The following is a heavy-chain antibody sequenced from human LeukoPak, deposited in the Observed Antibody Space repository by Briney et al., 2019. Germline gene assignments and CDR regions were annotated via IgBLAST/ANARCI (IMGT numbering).Heavy chain of an antibody. CDR2: ISWNSGSI. CDR3: AKDIGYLYSSAWYFAFDS. CDR1: GFTFDDYA. V-gene: IGHV3-9*01. J-gene: IGHJ4*02. D-gene: IGHD6-19*01. Sequence: GRSLRLSCAASGFTFDDYAMHWVRQAPGKGLECVSGISWNSGSIGYADSVKGRFTISRDNAKNSLYLQMNGLRAEDTALYYCAKDIGYLYSSAWYFAFDSWGQGTLVTVSS.